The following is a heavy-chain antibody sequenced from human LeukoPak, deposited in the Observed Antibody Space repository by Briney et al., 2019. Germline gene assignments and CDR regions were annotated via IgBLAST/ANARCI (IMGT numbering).Heavy chain of an antibody. CDR1: GGPIRSSNYH. J-gene: IGHJ6*02. CDR3: AGNYDILTGPIYYYGMDV. V-gene: IGHV4-39*01. CDR2: LYYSGST. D-gene: IGHD3-9*01. Sequence: SETLSLTCIVSGGPIRSSNYHWGWIRQPPGKGLEWIGSLYYSGSTYYNPSLKSRLTISVDTSKNQFSLKLSSVTAADTAVYYCAGNYDILTGPIYYYGMDVWGQGTTVTVSS.